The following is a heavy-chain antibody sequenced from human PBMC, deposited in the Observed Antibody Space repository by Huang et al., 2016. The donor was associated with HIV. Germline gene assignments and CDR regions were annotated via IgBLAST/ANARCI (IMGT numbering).Heavy chain of an antibody. CDR2: IIPILATT. Sequence: QVRLVQSGAEVKKPGSSVKVSCKASGGTFSSYAISWVRQAHGQGLEWMGGIIPILATTNYAQRFQGRVTITADDSTSAVYMEVSGLRSEDTAVYYCAKDLSYSSGWYTDAFDVWGQGTMVLVSS. D-gene: IGHD6-19*01. CDR1: GGTFSSYA. CDR3: AKDLSYSSGWYTDAFDV. J-gene: IGHJ3*01. V-gene: IGHV1-69*13.